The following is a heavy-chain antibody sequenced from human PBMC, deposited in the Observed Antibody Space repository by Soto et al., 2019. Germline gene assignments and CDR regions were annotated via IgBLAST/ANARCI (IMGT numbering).Heavy chain of an antibody. CDR1: GFTFSTYG. J-gene: IGHJ4*02. D-gene: IGHD1-26*01. CDR3: ARDGSGRTHQFDY. Sequence: QVQLGESGGGVGQPGWSLRLSCAASGFTFSTYGMHWVRQAPGKGLEWVAVIWYDGSNKYYADSVKGRFTISRDNSKNTLYLQMNSLRAEDTAVDYCARDGSGRTHQFDYWGQGTLVPVSS. CDR2: IWYDGSNK. V-gene: IGHV3-33*01.